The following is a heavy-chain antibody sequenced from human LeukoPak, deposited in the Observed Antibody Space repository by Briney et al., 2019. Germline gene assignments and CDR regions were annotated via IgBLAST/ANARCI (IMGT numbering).Heavy chain of an antibody. CDR3: ARNTPGRVYFDY. CDR1: GFTFSTYG. V-gene: IGHV3-48*02. J-gene: IGHJ4*02. Sequence: GGSLRLSCAASGFTFSTYGMNWVRQAPGKGLEGGSYISSSRSKIQYADSVKGRFTISREKAKNSLYLQMNSLRDEDTAVYYCARNTPGRVYFDYWGQGTLVTVSS. CDR2: ISSSRSKI.